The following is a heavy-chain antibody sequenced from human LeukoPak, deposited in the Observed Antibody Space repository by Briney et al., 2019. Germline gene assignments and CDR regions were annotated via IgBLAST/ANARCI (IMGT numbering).Heavy chain of an antibody. CDR1: GGSISSYY. J-gene: IGHJ4*02. CDR3: AGRDY. Sequence: SETLSLTCTVSGGSISSYYWSWIRQPAGKGLEWIGRVYTGGSTNYNPSLRSRVTISVDKSRNQFFLNLRSVTAADTAVYYCAGRDYWGQGTLVTVSS. V-gene: IGHV4-4*07. D-gene: IGHD1-26*01. CDR2: VYTGGST.